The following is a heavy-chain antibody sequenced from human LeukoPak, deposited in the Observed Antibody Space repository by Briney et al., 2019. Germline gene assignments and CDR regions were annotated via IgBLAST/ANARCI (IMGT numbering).Heavy chain of an antibody. CDR2: MNPNSGNT. V-gene: IGHV1-8*01. CDR1: GYTFTNYD. Sequence: ASVKVSCKASGYTFTNYDINWVRQAPGQGPEWMGWMNPNSGNTGYAQRFQGRVAMTRDTSITTAYMELSSLRSEDTAVYYCARERGTTMIVPTDAFDIWGQGTMVTVSS. D-gene: IGHD3-22*01. J-gene: IGHJ3*02. CDR3: ARERGTTMIVPTDAFDI.